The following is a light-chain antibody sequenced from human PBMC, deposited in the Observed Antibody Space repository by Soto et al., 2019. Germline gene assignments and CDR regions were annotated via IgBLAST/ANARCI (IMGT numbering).Light chain of an antibody. CDR3: QQYGSFPAP. Sequence: DIQMTQSPSSLSASVGDRVPITCRASQGISRWLAWYQLKPGKAPKSLIYAASTLQSGVPSRFSGSVSGTHFTLTVSSVQPEDSATYYCQQYGSFPAPFGQGTKVDIK. CDR1: QGISRW. CDR2: AAS. V-gene: IGKV1D-16*01. J-gene: IGKJ1*01.